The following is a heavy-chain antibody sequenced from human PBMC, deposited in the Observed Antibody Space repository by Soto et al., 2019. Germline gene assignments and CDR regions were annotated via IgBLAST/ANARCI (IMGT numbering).Heavy chain of an antibody. CDR3: VRWWMYGPRFDP. D-gene: IGHD2-8*01. CDR1: GGSISSGGYS. V-gene: IGHV4-30-2*01. J-gene: IGHJ5*02. CDR2: IYHSGST. Sequence: QLPLQESGSGLVKPSQTLSLTCAVSGGSISSGGYSWSWIRQPPGKGLEWIGYIYHSGSTYYNPSLMSRVTISVDRFKNQFSLKLSSVTGADPAVYECVRWWMYGPRFDPWGQGTLVTVSS.